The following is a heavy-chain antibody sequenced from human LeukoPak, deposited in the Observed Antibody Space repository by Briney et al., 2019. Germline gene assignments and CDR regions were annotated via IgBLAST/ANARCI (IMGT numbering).Heavy chain of an antibody. CDR3: STNSQSYFMDV. D-gene: IGHD2/OR15-2a*01. Sequence: PGGSLRLSCGASGFAFSDAWMSWVRQAPGKGLEWVGRIKSKTAGGTTDFAAPLEGRFSISRDDSRNTLYLQLNSLKTEDTGVYYCSTNSQSYFMDVWGKGTEVTVSS. V-gene: IGHV3-15*01. CDR1: GFAFSDAW. CDR2: IKSKTAGGTT. J-gene: IGHJ6*03.